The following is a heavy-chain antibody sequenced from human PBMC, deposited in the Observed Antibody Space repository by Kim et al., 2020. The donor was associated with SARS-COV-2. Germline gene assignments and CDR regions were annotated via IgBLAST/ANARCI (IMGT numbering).Heavy chain of an antibody. Sequence: SVKVSCKASGFTFTSSAMQWVRQARGQRLEWIGWIVVGSGNTNYAQKFQERVTITRDMSTSTAYMELSSLRSEDTAVYYCAQLWFGELSSDYWGQGTLVTVSS. D-gene: IGHD3-10*01. CDR1: GFTFTSSA. CDR3: AQLWFGELSSDY. CDR2: IVVGSGNT. V-gene: IGHV1-58*02. J-gene: IGHJ4*02.